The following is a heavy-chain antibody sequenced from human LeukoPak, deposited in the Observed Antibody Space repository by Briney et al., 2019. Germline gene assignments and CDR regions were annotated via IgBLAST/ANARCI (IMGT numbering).Heavy chain of an antibody. CDR1: GYSFTSYW. Sequence: GESLKISCKGSGYSFTSYWIGWVCQMPGKGLEWMGIIYPGDSDTRYSPSFQGQVTISADKSISTAYLQWSSLKASDTAMYYCARQRGGYCSSTSCPFDPWGQGTLVTVSS. J-gene: IGHJ5*02. D-gene: IGHD2-2*01. CDR3: ARQRGGYCSSTSCPFDP. V-gene: IGHV5-51*01. CDR2: IYPGDSDT.